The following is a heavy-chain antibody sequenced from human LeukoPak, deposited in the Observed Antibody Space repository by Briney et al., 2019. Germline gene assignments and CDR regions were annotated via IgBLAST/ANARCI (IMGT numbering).Heavy chain of an antibody. D-gene: IGHD5-12*01. Sequence: SVKVSFKASGGTFSSYAISWVRQAPGQGLEWMGRIIPIFGIANYAQKFQGRVTITADKSTSTAYMELSSLRSEDTAVYYCARESRSGYDWDYWGQGTPVTVSS. J-gene: IGHJ4*02. CDR1: GGTFSSYA. V-gene: IGHV1-69*04. CDR2: IIPIFGIA. CDR3: ARESRSGYDWDY.